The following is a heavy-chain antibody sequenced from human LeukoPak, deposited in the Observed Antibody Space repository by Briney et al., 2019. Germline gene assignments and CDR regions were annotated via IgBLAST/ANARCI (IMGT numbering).Heavy chain of an antibody. CDR1: GGSISSYY. Sequence: SETLSLTCTVSGGSISSYYWSWIRQPPGKGLEWIGYIYYSGSTNYNPSLKSRVTISVDTSKNQFSLKLSSVIAADTAVYYCARLDSYGYDDYWGQGTLVTVSS. CDR2: IYYSGST. CDR3: ARLDSYGYDDY. D-gene: IGHD5-18*01. V-gene: IGHV4-59*01. J-gene: IGHJ4*02.